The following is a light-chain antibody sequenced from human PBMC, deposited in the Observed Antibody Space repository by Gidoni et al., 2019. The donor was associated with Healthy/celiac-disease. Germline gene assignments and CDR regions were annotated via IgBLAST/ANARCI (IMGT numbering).Light chain of an antibody. V-gene: IGKV1-39*01. Sequence: DIQMTQSPSSLSASLGDRVTITCRASQSISSYLNWYQQKPGKAPKLLIYAASSLRSGVPPRFSGSGSGTDFTLTISSLQPEDFATYYCQQSYSTPWTFGQGTKVEIK. CDR1: QSISSY. CDR2: AAS. CDR3: QQSYSTPWT. J-gene: IGKJ1*01.